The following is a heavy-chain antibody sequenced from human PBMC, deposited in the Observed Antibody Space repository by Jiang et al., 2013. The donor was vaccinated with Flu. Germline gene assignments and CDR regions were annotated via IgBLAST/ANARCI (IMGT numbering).Heavy chain of an antibody. CDR1: GFTFTNYG. CDR3: ARGWDYGDRGPFDY. CDR2: ISSYNGNT. J-gene: IGHJ4*02. D-gene: IGHD4-17*01. Sequence: GAEVKKPGASVRVSCKTSGFTFTNYGFSWVRQAPGQGLEWMGWISSYNGNTNYAQKFQDRVTMTTGTSTSTAYMELRSLRSDDTAVYYCARGWDYGDRGPFDYWGQGTLVTVSS. V-gene: IGHV1-18*01.